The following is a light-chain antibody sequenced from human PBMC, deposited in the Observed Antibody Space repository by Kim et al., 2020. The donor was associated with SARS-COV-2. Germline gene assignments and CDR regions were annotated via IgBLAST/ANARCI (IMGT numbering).Light chain of an antibody. Sequence: SSELTQDPAVSVALGQTVRITCQGDSLRSYYASWYQQKPGQAPLFVIYGKNNRPSGIPDRFSGSSSGNTASLTITGAQAEDEADYYCNSRDSSGNHVVFG. CDR1: SLRSYY. V-gene: IGLV3-19*01. J-gene: IGLJ2*01. CDR2: GKN. CDR3: NSRDSSGNHVV.